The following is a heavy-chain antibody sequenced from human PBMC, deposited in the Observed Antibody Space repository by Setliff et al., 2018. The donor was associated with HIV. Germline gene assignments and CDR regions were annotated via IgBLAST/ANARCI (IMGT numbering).Heavy chain of an antibody. CDR2: INHSGSN. J-gene: IGHJ4*02. V-gene: IGHV4-34*01. D-gene: IGHD6-19*01. CDR1: GGSFSGYY. CDR3: ARGKQWLPHVY. Sequence: SETLSLTCAVYGGSFSGYYWTWIRQPPGKGLEWIGEINHSGSNNYTPSLKSRVTISIDTFKNPFSLNMSSVTAADTAVYYCARGKQWLPHVYWGQGTLVTVSS.